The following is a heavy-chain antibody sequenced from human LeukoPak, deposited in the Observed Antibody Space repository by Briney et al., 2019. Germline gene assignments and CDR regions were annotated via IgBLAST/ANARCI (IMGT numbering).Heavy chain of an antibody. CDR1: GFTFSSYA. D-gene: IGHD6-13*01. V-gene: IGHV3-23*01. Sequence: GGSLRLSCAASGFTFSSYAMSWVRQAPGKGLEWVSAISGSGGSTYYADSVKGRFTISRDNSKNSLYLQMNSLRTDDTALYYCAKANYSSSPFDYWGQGTLVTVSS. CDR3: AKANYSSSPFDY. J-gene: IGHJ4*02. CDR2: ISGSGGST.